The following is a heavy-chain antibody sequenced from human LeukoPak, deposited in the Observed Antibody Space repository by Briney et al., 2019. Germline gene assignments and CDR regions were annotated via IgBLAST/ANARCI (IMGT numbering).Heavy chain of an antibody. V-gene: IGHV4-59*01. CDR2: IYYSGST. D-gene: IGHD3-10*01. Sequence: SETLSLTCTVSGDSMTTYYWSWIRQPPGKGLEWIGYIYYSGSTNYNPSLKSRVTISVDTSKNQFSLKLSSVTAADTAVYYCARDLYCGPGYYFYFDYWGQGIPVTVSS. J-gene: IGHJ4*02. CDR1: GDSMTTYY. CDR3: ARDLYCGPGYYFYFDY.